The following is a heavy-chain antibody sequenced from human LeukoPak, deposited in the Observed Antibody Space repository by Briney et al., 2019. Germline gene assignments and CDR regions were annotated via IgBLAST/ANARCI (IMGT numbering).Heavy chain of an antibody. CDR3: AIGVITAEFDY. D-gene: IGHD6-13*01. CDR2: INQDGSEK. V-gene: IGHV3-7*01. CDR1: GFTFSSYW. J-gene: IGHJ4*02. Sequence: PGGSLRLSCAASGFTFSSYWMGWVRQAPGKGLEWVANINQDGSEKYYVDSVKGRFTISRDNAKNSLYLQMNSLRAEDTAVYYCAIGVITAEFDYWGQGTLVTVSS.